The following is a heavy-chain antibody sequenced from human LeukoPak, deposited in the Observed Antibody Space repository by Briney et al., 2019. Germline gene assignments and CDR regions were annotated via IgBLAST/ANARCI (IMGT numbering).Heavy chain of an antibody. CDR3: TRRPNGSFDY. J-gene: IGHJ4*02. V-gene: IGHV4-39*01. D-gene: IGHD2-15*01. CDR2: IYYSGST. CDR1: GGSISSSSYY. Sequence: PSETLSLTCTVSGGSISSSSYYWGWIRQPPGKGLEWIGSIYYSGSTYYNPSLKSRVSISIDTSKNQFSLDLRSVTAADTAVYYCTRRPNGSFDYWGQGTLVTVSS.